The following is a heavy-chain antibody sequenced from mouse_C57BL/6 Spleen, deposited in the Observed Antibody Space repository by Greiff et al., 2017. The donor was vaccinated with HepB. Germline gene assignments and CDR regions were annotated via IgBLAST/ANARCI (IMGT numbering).Heavy chain of an antibody. J-gene: IGHJ3*01. V-gene: IGHV1-50*01. CDR1: GYTFTSYW. Sequence: QVQLQQPGAELVKPGASVKLSCKASGYTFTSYWMQWVKQRPGQGLEWIGEIDPSDSYTNYNQKFKGKATLTVDTSSSTAYMQLSSLTSEDSAVYYCARSRYYYGSSPFAYWGQGTLVTVSA. CDR2: IDPSDSYT. D-gene: IGHD1-1*01. CDR3: ARSRYYYGSSPFAY.